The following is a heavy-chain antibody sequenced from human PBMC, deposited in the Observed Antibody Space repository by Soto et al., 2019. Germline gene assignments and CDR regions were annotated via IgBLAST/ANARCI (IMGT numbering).Heavy chain of an antibody. D-gene: IGHD1-7*01. Sequence: ASVKVSCKASGYTFTGNHVHWVRQAPGQGLEWLGWINPHSGGTDYAQGFQGRVTMTRDTSISTAYMELSRLTSDDTAVYYCAREQIMTGTRSFDYWGQGTLVTVSS. V-gene: IGHV1-2*02. J-gene: IGHJ4*02. CDR1: GYTFTGNH. CDR2: INPHSGGT. CDR3: AREQIMTGTRSFDY.